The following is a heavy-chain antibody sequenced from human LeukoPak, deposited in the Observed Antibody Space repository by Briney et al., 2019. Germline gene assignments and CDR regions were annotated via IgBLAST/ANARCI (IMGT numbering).Heavy chain of an antibody. Sequence: GGSLRLSCAASGFTVSSNYMNWVRQAPGKGLEWVAVISYDGSNEYYADSVKGRFTISRDNSKNTLYLQMNSLRAEDTAVYYCARTFIAARPNDAFDIWGQGTMVTVSS. D-gene: IGHD6-6*01. CDR3: ARTFIAARPNDAFDI. CDR2: ISYDGSNE. J-gene: IGHJ3*02. V-gene: IGHV3-30-3*01. CDR1: GFTVSSNY.